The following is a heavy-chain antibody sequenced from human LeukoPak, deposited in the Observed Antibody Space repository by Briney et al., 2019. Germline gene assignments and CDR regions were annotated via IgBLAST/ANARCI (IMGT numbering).Heavy chain of an antibody. Sequence: ASVKVSCEASGGTFSSYAISWVRQAPGQGLEWMGGIIPIFGTANYAQKFQGRVTITADESTSTAYMELSSLRFDDTAVYYCARSVLQSFEIDYWGQGTPVTVSS. CDR2: IIPIFGTA. CDR1: GGTFSSYA. D-gene: IGHD3-9*01. V-gene: IGHV1-69*13. J-gene: IGHJ4*02. CDR3: ARSVLQSFEIDY.